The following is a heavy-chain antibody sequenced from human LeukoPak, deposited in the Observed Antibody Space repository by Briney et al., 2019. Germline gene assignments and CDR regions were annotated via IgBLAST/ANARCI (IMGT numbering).Heavy chain of an antibody. CDR3: ARSRYYYDSSGYPDY. D-gene: IGHD3-22*01. V-gene: IGHV1-46*01. Sequence: GASVKVSCKASGYTFTSYYMHWVRQAPGQGLEWMGIINPSGGSTSYAQKFQGRVTMTRDMSTSTVYMELSSLRSEDTAVYYCARSRYYYDSSGYPDYWGQGTLVTVSS. J-gene: IGHJ4*02. CDR1: GYTFTSYY. CDR2: INPSGGST.